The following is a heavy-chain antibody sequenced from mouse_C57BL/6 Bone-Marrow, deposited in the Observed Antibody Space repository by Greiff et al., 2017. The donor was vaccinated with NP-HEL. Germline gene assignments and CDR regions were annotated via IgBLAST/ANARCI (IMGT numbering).Heavy chain of an antibody. CDR2: IYPGDGDT. J-gene: IGHJ1*03. D-gene: IGHD1-1*01. V-gene: IGHV1-82*01. CDR1: GYAFSSSW. Sequence: VQLQQSGPELVKPGASVKISCKASGYAFSSSWMNWVKQRPGKGLEWIGRIYPGDGDTNYNGKFKGKATLTADKSSSTAYMQFSSLTSEDSAIYYCAYYGSSYWYFDVWGTGTTVTVSS. CDR3: AYYGSSYWYFDV.